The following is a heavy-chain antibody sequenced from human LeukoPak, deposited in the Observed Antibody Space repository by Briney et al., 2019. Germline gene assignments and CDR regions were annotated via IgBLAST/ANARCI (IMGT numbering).Heavy chain of an antibody. CDR3: ARDLADVDTAFDY. V-gene: IGHV3-7*01. J-gene: IGHJ4*02. D-gene: IGHD5-18*01. CDR2: IKQDGSEK. CDR1: GFTFSSYW. Sequence: TGGSLRLSCAASGFTFSSYWMSWVRQAPGKGLEWVANIKQDGSEKYYVDSVKGRFTISRDNAKNSLYLQMNSLRAEDTAVYYCARDLADVDTAFDYWGQGTLVTVSS.